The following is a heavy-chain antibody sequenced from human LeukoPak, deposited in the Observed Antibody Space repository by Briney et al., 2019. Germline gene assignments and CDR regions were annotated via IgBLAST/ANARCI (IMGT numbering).Heavy chain of an antibody. CDR2: ITFTGNT. CDR1: GITPFH. V-gene: IGHV4-59*01. Sequence: PSETLSLTCSVSGITPFHWSWIRQTPGKGLEWIGHITFTGNTNYNPSLKSRVTISLGTSNNQFSLELKAVTAADTAVCYCAREGGAPGHTNEFDYWGQGILVTVSS. D-gene: IGHD1-1*01. CDR3: AREGGAPGHTNEFDY. J-gene: IGHJ4*02.